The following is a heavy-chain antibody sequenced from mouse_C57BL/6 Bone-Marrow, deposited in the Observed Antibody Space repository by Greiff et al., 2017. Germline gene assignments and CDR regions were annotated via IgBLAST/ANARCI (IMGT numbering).Heavy chain of an antibody. CDR2: IDPENGDT. V-gene: IGHV14-4*01. J-gene: IGHJ2*02. D-gene: IGHD1-1*01. CDR1: GFNIKDDY. CDR3: TTFITTVVAAY. Sequence: VQLKQSGAELVRPGDSVKLSCTASGFNIKDDYMHWVKQRPEQGLEWIGWIDPENGDTEDASKFQGKATITADPASNTSYLLLRTLTSADTAVYFCTTFITTVVAAYWGQRTSLPVSS.